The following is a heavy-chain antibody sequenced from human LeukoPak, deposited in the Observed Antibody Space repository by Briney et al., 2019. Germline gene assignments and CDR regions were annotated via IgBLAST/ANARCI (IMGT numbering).Heavy chain of an antibody. CDR1: GFTFSAYG. CDR2: ISYDGNYR. CDR3: AKGGKWDVTPFDY. Sequence: GKSLRLSCAASGFTFSAYGIHWVRQAPGKGLEWVAVISYDGNYRNFADSVKGRFTISRDNSKNTLYLQVNSLRAEDTAVYYCAKGGKWDVTPFDYWGQGTLVTVSS. J-gene: IGHJ4*02. D-gene: IGHD1-26*01. V-gene: IGHV3-30*18.